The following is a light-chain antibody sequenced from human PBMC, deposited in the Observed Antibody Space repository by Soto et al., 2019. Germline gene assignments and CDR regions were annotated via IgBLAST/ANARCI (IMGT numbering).Light chain of an antibody. Sequence: DIQMTQSPSSLSASVGDRVTITCRASQSISSYLNWYQQKPGKAPKLLIYAASSLQSGVPSRLSGSGSGTAFTLTFRSLQTEDFATYYCQQYNSYVFGQGTRLEIK. CDR1: QSISSY. CDR2: AAS. CDR3: QQYNSYV. V-gene: IGKV1-39*01. J-gene: IGKJ5*01.